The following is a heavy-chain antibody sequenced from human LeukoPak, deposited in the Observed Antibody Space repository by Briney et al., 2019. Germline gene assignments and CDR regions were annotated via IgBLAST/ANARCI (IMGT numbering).Heavy chain of an antibody. J-gene: IGHJ4*02. Sequence: ASVKVSCKASGYTFTSYAVHWVRQAPGQRLEWMGWINAGNGNTKYSQKFQGRVTITRDTSASTAYMELSSLRSEDTAVYYCAREGYSYGGGHDYWGQGTLVTVSS. CDR2: INAGNGNT. CDR1: GYTFTSYA. CDR3: AREGYSYGGGHDY. V-gene: IGHV1-3*01. D-gene: IGHD5-18*01.